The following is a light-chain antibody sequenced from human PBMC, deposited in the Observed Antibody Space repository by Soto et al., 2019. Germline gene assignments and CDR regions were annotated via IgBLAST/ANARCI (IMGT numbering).Light chain of an antibody. CDR3: QHYNPYSGP. Sequence: DSQMSQSPSSLSASVGDRVTMTCRASQNIRTWLSWYQQKPGKAPNLLIFDASSLHSGVPSRFSGSGSGTEFTLTITSLQPDDFATYYCQHYNPYSGPFGQGTKVDI. J-gene: IGKJ1*01. CDR1: QNIRTW. CDR2: DAS. V-gene: IGKV1-5*01.